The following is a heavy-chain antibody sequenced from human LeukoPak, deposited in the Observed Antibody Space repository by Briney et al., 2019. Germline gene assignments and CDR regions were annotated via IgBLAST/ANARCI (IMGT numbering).Heavy chain of an antibody. CDR1: GDSISSYY. CDR2: IYYSGST. CDR3: ARLRSGGSWLTSYYFDF. V-gene: IGHV4-59*08. Sequence: SETLSLTCTVSGDSISSYYWSWIRQPPGKGLEWIGYIYYSGSTNYNPSLKSRVTISVDTSKNQFSLKLSSVTAADTAVYYCARLRSGGSWLTSYYFDFWGQGTLVTVSS. D-gene: IGHD6-13*01. J-gene: IGHJ4*02.